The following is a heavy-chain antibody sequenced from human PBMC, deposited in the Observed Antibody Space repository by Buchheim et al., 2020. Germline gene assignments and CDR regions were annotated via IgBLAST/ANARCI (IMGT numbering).Heavy chain of an antibody. V-gene: IGHV4-34*01. CDR3: ARGPGARRTLDY. D-gene: IGHD1-14*01. CDR2: IHQRGST. CDR1: GGSFSDYY. J-gene: IGHJ4*02. Sequence: QVQLQQWGAGLLKPSETLSLPCAVYGGSFSDYYWNWIRQLPEKGLEWIGEIHQRGSTKYNPSLKSRATMSVDASKNQFSLSVTSVTAADTAVYYCARGPGARRTLDYWGQGTL.